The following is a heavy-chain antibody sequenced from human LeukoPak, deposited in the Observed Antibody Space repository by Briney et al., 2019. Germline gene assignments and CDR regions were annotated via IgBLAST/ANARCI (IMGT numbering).Heavy chain of an antibody. D-gene: IGHD3-10*01. CDR2: ISYDGSNK. CDR3: AKGAGRYYYYYMDV. V-gene: IGHV3-30*18. CDR1: GFTFSSYV. Sequence: PGGSLRLSCAASGFTFSSYVMHWVRQAPGKGLEWVAVISYDGSNKYYADSVKGRFTISRDNSKNTLYLQMNSLRAEDTAVYYCAKGAGRYYYYYMDVWGKGTTVTVSS. J-gene: IGHJ6*03.